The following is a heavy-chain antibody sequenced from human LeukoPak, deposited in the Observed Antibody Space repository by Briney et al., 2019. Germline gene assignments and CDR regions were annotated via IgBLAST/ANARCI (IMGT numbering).Heavy chain of an antibody. V-gene: IGHV3-11*04. J-gene: IGHJ3*02. Sequence: GGSLRLSCAASGFTFSDYYMSWIRQAPGKGLEWVSYISSGGSTIYYADSVKGRFTISRDNAKNSLYLQMNSLRAEDTAVYYCAKGRRYYDILTGYPDDAFDIWGQGTMVTVSS. CDR2: ISSGGSTI. D-gene: IGHD3-9*01. CDR3: AKGRRYYDILTGYPDDAFDI. CDR1: GFTFSDYY.